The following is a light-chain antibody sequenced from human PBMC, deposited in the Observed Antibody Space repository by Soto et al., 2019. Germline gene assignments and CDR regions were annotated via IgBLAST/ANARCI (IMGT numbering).Light chain of an antibody. CDR3: QQYYSTPYA. V-gene: IGKV4-1*01. J-gene: IGKJ2*01. Sequence: DIVMTQSPDSLAVSLGESATINCKSSQSVLYSSNNKNYLAWYQQKPGQPPKLLIYWASTRESGVPDRFSRSGSGTDFTLTISSLQAEAVAVYYCQQYYSTPYAFGQGTKLDIK. CDR2: WAS. CDR1: QSVLYSSNNKNY.